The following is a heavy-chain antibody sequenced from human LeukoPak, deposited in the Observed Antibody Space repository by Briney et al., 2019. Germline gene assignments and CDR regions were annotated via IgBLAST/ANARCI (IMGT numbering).Heavy chain of an antibody. CDR3: ARHLGYCSSTSCYPWFDP. Sequence: SPSETLSLTCTVSGGSISSYYWSWLRQSPGKGLEWIGYIYYSGITNYNPSLKSRVTISVDTSKNQFSLKLSSVTAADTAVYYCARHLGYCSSTSCYPWFDPWGQGTLVTVSS. D-gene: IGHD2-2*01. CDR2: IYYSGIT. V-gene: IGHV4-59*08. J-gene: IGHJ5*02. CDR1: GGSISSYY.